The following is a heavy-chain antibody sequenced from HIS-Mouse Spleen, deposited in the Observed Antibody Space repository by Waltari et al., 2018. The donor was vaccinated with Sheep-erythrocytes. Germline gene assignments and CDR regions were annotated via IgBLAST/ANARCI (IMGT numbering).Heavy chain of an antibody. CDR3: ASQPNWGYWYFDL. D-gene: IGHD7-27*01. V-gene: IGHV4-38-2*02. J-gene: IGHJ2*01. Sequence: QVQLQESGPGLVKPSETLSLTCTVSGYSISSGYYWGWIRQPPGKGLEWIGSIYHSGRTSSNPSLKGRVTISVDTSKNQFSLKLSSVTAADTAVYYCASQPNWGYWYFDLWGRGTLVTVSS. CDR1: GYSISSGYY. CDR2: IYHSGRT.